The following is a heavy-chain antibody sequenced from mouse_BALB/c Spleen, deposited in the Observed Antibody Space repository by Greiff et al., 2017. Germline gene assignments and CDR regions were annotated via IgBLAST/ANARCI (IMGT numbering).Heavy chain of an antibody. CDR2: IWGDGST. D-gene: IGHD2-4*01. J-gene: IGHJ4*01. CDR1: GFSLTGYG. CDR3: ARGGPYDYDYYYAMDY. Sequence: VMLVESGPGLVAPSQSLSITCTVSGFSLTGYGVNWVRQPPGKGLEWLGMIWGDGSTDYNSALKSRLSISKDNSKSQVFLKMNSLQTDDTARYYCARGGPYDYDYYYAMDYWGQGTSVTVSS. V-gene: IGHV2-6-7*01.